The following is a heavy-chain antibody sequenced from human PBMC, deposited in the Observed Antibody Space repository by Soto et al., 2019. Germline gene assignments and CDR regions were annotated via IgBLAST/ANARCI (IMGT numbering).Heavy chain of an antibody. V-gene: IGHV1-3*01. Sequence: ASVKVSCKASGYTFTSYAMHWVRQAPGQRLEWMGWINAGNGNTKYSQKFQGRVTVTRDTSASTAYMELSSLRSEDTAVYDCARRGERYYYGMDVWGQGTTVTVS. CDR2: INAGNGNT. CDR1: GYTFTSYA. J-gene: IGHJ6*02. CDR3: ARRGERYYYGMDV.